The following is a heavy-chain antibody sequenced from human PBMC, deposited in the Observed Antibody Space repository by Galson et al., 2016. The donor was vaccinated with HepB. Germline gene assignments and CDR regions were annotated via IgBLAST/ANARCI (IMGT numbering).Heavy chain of an antibody. CDR1: GYTFTCYG. V-gene: IGHV1-18*01. J-gene: IGHJ4*02. Sequence: SVKVSCKASGYTFTCYGISWVRQAPGQGLEWMGWISAYNGNANYAQKLRGRVTMTTDTSTSTVYMELRSLRSDDTAVYYCARDAVSGNYYFLDYWGQGTLVTVSP. CDR3: ARDAVSGNYYFLDY. D-gene: IGHD1-26*01. CDR2: ISAYNGNA.